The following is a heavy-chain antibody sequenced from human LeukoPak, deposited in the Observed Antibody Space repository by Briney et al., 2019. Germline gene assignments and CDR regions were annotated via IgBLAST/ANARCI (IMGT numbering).Heavy chain of an antibody. D-gene: IGHD3-10*01. Sequence: GGSLRLSCAASGFPYSLYGMHGVPRAPGKGLEWVALISNDGNKTYNADSVKGRFTISRDNSKNTVYLQVSSLRADDTAVYYCAKDSRGANFFGDFDYWGQGTLVTVSS. CDR3: AKDSRGANFFGDFDY. V-gene: IGHV3-33*06. CDR2: ISNDGNKT. J-gene: IGHJ4*02. CDR1: GFPYSLYG.